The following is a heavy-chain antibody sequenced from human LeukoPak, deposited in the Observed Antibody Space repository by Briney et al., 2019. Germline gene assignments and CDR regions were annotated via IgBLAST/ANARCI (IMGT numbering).Heavy chain of an antibody. J-gene: IGHJ3*02. CDR1: GYSISSGYY. V-gene: IGHV4-38-2*01. CDR3: ARLGARNAFDI. CDR2: IYHSGST. Sequence: SETLSLTCAMSGYSISSGYYWGWVRQPPVKGLEWIGIIYHSGSTFFNPSLKSRVTISVDTSKNHLSLKLSSVTAADTAVYHCARLGARNAFDIWGQGTVVTVSS.